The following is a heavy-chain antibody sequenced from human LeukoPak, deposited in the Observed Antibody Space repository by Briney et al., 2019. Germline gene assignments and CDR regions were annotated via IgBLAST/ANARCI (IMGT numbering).Heavy chain of an antibody. V-gene: IGHV3-21*01. CDR1: GFTFSSYS. J-gene: IGHJ4*02. Sequence: GGSLSLSCAASGFTFSSYSMNWVRQAPGKGLEWVSSISSSSSYIYYADSVKGRFTISRDNAKNSLYLQMISLRAEDTAVYYCARGDRDIVVVPAAILGVYYFDYWGQGTLVTVSS. D-gene: IGHD2-2*01. CDR2: ISSSSSYI. CDR3: ARGDRDIVVVPAAILGVYYFDY.